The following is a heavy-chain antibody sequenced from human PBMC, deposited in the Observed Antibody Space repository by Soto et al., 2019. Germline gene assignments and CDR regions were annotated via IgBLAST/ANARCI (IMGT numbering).Heavy chain of an antibody. V-gene: IGHV3-66*01. Sequence: GGPLRLSCAASGFSVGSNYMTWVRQAPGKGLEWVSVIYITGYTYDAYSVKGRFTISRDNSKNTLYLQMNSLRAEDTAVYYCARAKDKDDYDSPPHDYWGQGTLVTVSS. CDR3: ARAKDKDDYDSPPHDY. D-gene: IGHD4-17*01. CDR1: GFSVGSNY. J-gene: IGHJ4*02. CDR2: IYITGYT.